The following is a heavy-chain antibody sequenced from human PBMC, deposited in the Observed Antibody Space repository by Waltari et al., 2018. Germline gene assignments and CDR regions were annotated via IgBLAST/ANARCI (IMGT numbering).Heavy chain of an antibody. CDR1: GFTVSSNY. CDR2: IYSGGST. CDR3: ARDASENYLRYFDP. D-gene: IGHD1-26*01. V-gene: IGHV3-53*01. J-gene: IGHJ5*02. Sequence: EVQLVESGGGLIQPGGSLRLSCAASGFTVSSNYMSWVRQAPGKGLEWVSVIYSGGSTYYADSVKGRFTISRDNSKTTVYLQMNNLRTEDTALYYCARDASENYLRYFDPWGQGTLVTVSS.